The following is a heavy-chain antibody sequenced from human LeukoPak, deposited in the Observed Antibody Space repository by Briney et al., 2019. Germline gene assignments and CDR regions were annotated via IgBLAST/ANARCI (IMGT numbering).Heavy chain of an antibody. D-gene: IGHD2-2*01. CDR1: GYRFTSYW. Sequence: GESLQISCKGSGYRFTSYWIGWVRQTPGKGLEWMGIIYPGDSDTRYSPSFQGQVTISADKSISTAYLQWSSLKASDTAMYYCASGCSSTSCQNWFDPWGQGTLVTVSS. CDR2: IYPGDSDT. CDR3: ASGCSSTSCQNWFDP. J-gene: IGHJ5*02. V-gene: IGHV5-51*01.